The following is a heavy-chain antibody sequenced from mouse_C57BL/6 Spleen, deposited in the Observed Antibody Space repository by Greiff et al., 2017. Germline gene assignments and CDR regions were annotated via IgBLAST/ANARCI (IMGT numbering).Heavy chain of an antibody. Sequence: VQLQQSGAELVRPGASVTLSCKASGYTFTDYEMHWVKQTPVHGLEWIGAIDPETGGTAYNQKFKGKAILTADKSSSTAYMELRSLTSEDSAVYYCTRWPSSYYSNSPFAYWGQGTLVTVSA. CDR2: IDPETGGT. J-gene: IGHJ3*01. D-gene: IGHD2-5*01. V-gene: IGHV1-15*01. CDR3: TRWPSSYYSNSPFAY. CDR1: GYTFTDYE.